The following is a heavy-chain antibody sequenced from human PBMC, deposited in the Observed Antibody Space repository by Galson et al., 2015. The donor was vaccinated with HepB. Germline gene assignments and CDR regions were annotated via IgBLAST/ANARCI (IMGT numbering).Heavy chain of an antibody. V-gene: IGHV3-7*01. CDR2: IKQDGSEK. J-gene: IGHJ2*01. CDR3: AQSYGDYFWYFDL. CDR1: GFTFSSYW. Sequence: SLRLSCAASGFTFSSYWMSWVRQAPGKGLEWVANIKQDGSEKYYVDSVKGRFTISRDNAKNSLYLQMNSLRAEDTAVYYCAQSYGDYFWYFDLWGRGTLVTVSS. D-gene: IGHD4-17*01.